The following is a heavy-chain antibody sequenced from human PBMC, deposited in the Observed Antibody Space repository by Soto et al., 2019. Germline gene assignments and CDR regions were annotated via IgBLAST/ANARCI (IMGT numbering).Heavy chain of an antibody. CDR1: GGIFSSYA. CDR3: ARGYSGSTDTDAYYNYGMDV. V-gene: IGHV1-69*01. J-gene: IGHJ6*02. Sequence: QVQLVQSGAEVKKPGSSVRVSCKSSGGIFSSYAISWVRQAPGQGLEWMGGIVPIFGSANYAQKFQGRVAITAVQSTSTAYRELSSMRSDDTDVDFCARGYSGSTDTDAYYNYGMDVWGQGTTVTVSS. D-gene: IGHD1-26*01. CDR2: IVPIFGSA.